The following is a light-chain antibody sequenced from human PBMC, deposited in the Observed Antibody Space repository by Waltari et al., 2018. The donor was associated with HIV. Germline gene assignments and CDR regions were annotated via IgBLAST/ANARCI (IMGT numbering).Light chain of an antibody. CDR1: GGCIPSNF. J-gene: IGLJ3*02. CDR2: DNN. CDR3: QSFETGTWV. Sequence: FMLTQPHSVSESPGTTVTISCTRSGGCIPSNFVRWYQQRPGSAPTTVIYDNNKRPSGVPDRFSGSIDSSSNSASLTISGLKTEDEADYYCQSFETGTWVFGGGTKLTVL. V-gene: IGLV6-57*04.